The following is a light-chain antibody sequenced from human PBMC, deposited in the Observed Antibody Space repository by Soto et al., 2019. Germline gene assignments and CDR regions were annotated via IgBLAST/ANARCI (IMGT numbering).Light chain of an antibody. CDR1: QSVSTSY. CDR2: GPS. J-gene: IGKJ1*01. V-gene: IGKV3-20*01. Sequence: EIVLTQSPGTLSLSPGERATLSCRASQSVSTSYVAWYQQKPGQAPRLLIYGPSSRATGIPDRFSGSGSGTDFTLTISRLEPEDFAVYYCQQYGSSPWTFGQGTKVEI. CDR3: QQYGSSPWT.